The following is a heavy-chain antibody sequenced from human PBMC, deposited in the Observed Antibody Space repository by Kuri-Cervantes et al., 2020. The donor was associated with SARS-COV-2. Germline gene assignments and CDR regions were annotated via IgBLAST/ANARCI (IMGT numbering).Heavy chain of an antibody. Sequence: SETLSLTCTVSGGSISSSSYYWSWIRQPPGKGLEWIGEINHSGSTNYNPSLKSRVTISVDTSKNQFSLKLSSVTAADTAVYYCARLSDGYNWVDYWGQGTLVTVSS. D-gene: IGHD5-24*01. V-gene: IGHV4-39*07. CDR3: ARLSDGYNWVDY. J-gene: IGHJ4*02. CDR2: INHSGST. CDR1: GGSISSSSYY.